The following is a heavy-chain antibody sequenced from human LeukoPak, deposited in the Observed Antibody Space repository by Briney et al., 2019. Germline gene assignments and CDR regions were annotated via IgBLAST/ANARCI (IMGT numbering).Heavy chain of an antibody. J-gene: IGHJ4*02. CDR2: IRYDGSIK. Sequence: PGGSLRLSCAASGFSFSSYNMYWVRQAPGKGLEWVAFIRYDGSIKYYTDSVKGRFTISRDNSKNTLYLQMNSLRAEDTAVYYCARTYYDILTGVYYFDYWGQGTLVTVSS. CDR1: GFSFSSYN. D-gene: IGHD3-9*01. CDR3: ARTYYDILTGVYYFDY. V-gene: IGHV3-30*02.